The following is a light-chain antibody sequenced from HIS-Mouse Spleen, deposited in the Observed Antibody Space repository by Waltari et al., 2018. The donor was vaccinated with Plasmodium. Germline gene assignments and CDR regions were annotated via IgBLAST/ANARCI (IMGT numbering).Light chain of an antibody. V-gene: IGKV1-39*01. J-gene: IGKJ1*01. Sequence: DIQMTQSPSSLCASVGDRVTITCRARQSISSYLNWYQQKPGKAPKHLTYAASSLQSGVPSRFSGSGAGTVFTLTSSSLQREYFATYCCQQSYSTWTFGQGTKVEIK. CDR2: AAS. CDR3: QQSYSTWT. CDR1: QSISSY.